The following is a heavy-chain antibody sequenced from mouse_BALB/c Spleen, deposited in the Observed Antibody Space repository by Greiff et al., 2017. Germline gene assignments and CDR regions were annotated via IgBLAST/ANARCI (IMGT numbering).Heavy chain of an antibody. Sequence: EVKLQESGGGLVQPGGSLKLSCAASGFTFSSYGMSWVRQTPDKRLELVATINSNGGSTYYPDSVKGRFTISRDNAKNTLYLQMSSLKSEDTAMYYCARDGYYKGYFDVWGAGTTVTVSS. J-gene: IGHJ1*01. CDR3: ARDGYYKGYFDV. CDR2: INSNGGST. D-gene: IGHD2-3*01. CDR1: GFTFSSYG. V-gene: IGHV5-6-3*01.